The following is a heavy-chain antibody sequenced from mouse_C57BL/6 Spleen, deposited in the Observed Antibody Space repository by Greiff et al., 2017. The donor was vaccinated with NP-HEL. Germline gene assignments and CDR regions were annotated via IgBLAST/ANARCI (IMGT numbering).Heavy chain of an antibody. D-gene: IGHD2-4*01. V-gene: IGHV5-9-1*02. Sequence: EVMLVESGEGLVKPGGSLKLSCAASGFTFSSYAMSWVRQTPEKRLEWVAYISSGGDYIYYADTVKGRFTISRDNARNTLYLQMSRLKSEDTAMYYCTRDRGYDYYFDYWGQGTTLTVSS. CDR1: GFTFSSYA. CDR3: TRDRGYDYYFDY. J-gene: IGHJ2*01. CDR2: ISSGGDYI.